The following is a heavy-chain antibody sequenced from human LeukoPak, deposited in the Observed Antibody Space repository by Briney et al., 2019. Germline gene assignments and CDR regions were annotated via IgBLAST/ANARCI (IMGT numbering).Heavy chain of an antibody. D-gene: IGHD3-10*01. V-gene: IGHV3-9*01. CDR3: ARASRAPGDY. CDR2: ISWNSGSI. Sequence: GGSLRLSCAASGFTFDDYAMHWVRQAPGKGLEWVSGISWNSGSIGYADSVKGRFTISRDNSKNTLYLQMNSLRAEDTALYYCARASRAPGDYWGQGTLVTVSS. CDR1: GFTFDDYA. J-gene: IGHJ4*02.